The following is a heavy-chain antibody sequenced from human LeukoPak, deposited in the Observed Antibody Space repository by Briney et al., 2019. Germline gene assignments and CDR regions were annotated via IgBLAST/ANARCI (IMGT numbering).Heavy chain of an antibody. Sequence: PGGSLRLSCAASGFTVSSNYMSWGRQAPGKGLEWVAVIWYDGSNKYYADCVKGRFSISRDNSKNTLYLQMNSLRAEDTAVYYCARGLLWFGELSPTLDYWGQGTLVTVSS. D-gene: IGHD3-10*01. J-gene: IGHJ4*02. CDR3: ARGLLWFGELSPTLDY. V-gene: IGHV3-33*08. CDR1: GFTVSSNY. CDR2: IWYDGSNK.